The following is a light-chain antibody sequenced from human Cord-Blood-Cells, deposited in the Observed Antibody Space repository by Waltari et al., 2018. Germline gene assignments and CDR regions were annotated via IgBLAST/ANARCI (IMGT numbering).Light chain of an antibody. Sequence: QPVLTQSSSASASLGSSVKPTCTLRSRHSSYIIAWHQQQPGKAPRYLMKLEGSGSYNKGSGVPDRFSGSSSGADRYLTISNLQSEDEADYYCETWDSNTRVFGGGTKLTVL. V-gene: IGLV4-60*03. CDR1: SRHSSYI. CDR3: ETWDSNTRV. J-gene: IGLJ3*02. CDR2: LEGSGSY.